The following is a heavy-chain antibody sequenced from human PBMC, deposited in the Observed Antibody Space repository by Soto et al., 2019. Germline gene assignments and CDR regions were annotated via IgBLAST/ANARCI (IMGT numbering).Heavy chain of an antibody. D-gene: IGHD4-4*01. V-gene: IGHV4-34*01. Sequence: QVQLQQWGAGLLKPSETLSLTCAVYGGSFSGYYWSWIRQPPGKGLEWIGEINHSGSTNYNPSLKSRVTISVDTSKNQFSLKLSSVTAADTAVYYCAADYKTQRDYRGQGTLVTVSS. CDR1: GGSFSGYY. CDR2: INHSGST. J-gene: IGHJ4*02. CDR3: AADYKTQRDY.